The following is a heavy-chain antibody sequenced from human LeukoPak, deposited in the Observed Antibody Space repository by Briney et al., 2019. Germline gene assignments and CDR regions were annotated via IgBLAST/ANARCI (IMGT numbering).Heavy chain of an antibody. D-gene: IGHD2-21*01. V-gene: IGHV3-33*01. CDR2: IWYDRSNQ. CDR3: VRDRAAILDY. CDR1: GFTFSSYG. J-gene: IGHJ4*02. Sequence: PGGSLRLSCAASGFTFSSYGMHWVRQAPGKGLEWVAVIWYDRSNQYYADSVKGRFTISRDNSKNTLYLQMNSLRAEDTAVYYCVRDRAAILDYWGQGTLVTVSS.